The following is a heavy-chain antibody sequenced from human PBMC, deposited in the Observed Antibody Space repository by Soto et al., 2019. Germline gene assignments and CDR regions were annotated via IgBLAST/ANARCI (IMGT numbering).Heavy chain of an antibody. CDR1: GASISGFY. Sequence: PSETMSLTCTVSGASISGFYWSWIRKSAGKGLEWIGRIYATGTTDYNPSLRSRVMMSVDTSKKQFSLKLRSVTAADTAVYYCVRDGTKTLRDWFDPWGQGISVTVSS. V-gene: IGHV4-4*07. CDR3: VRDGTKTLRDWFDP. D-gene: IGHD1-1*01. CDR2: IYATGTT. J-gene: IGHJ5*02.